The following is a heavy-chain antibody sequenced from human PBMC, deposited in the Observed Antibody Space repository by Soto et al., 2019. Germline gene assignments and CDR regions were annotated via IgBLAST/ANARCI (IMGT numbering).Heavy chain of an antibody. CDR2: ISGSGGST. D-gene: IGHD3-10*01. CDR3: AKENSYNGSRGFP. V-gene: IGHV3-23*01. Sequence: EVQLLESGGGLVQPGGSLRLSCAASGFTFSYAMSWVRQAPGKGLEWVSTISGSGGSTYYADSVKGRFTISRDDSKNTLYLQMNSLRAEDTAVYYCAKENSYNGSRGFPWGQGPLVTVSA. CDR1: GFTFSYA. J-gene: IGHJ5*02.